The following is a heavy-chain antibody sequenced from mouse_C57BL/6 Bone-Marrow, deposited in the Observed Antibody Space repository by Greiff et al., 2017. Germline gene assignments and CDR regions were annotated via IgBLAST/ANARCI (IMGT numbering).Heavy chain of an antibody. CDR3: TRDARTTARRRFAY. CDR2: ISSGGDYI. Sequence: EVQLVESGEGLVKPGGSLKLSCAASGFTFSSYAMSWVRQTPETRLEWVAYISSGGDYIYYADTVKGRFTISRDNARNTLYLQMSSLKSEDTAMYYCTRDARTTARRRFAYWGQGTLVTVSA. CDR1: GFTFSSYA. D-gene: IGHD1-2*01. J-gene: IGHJ3*01. V-gene: IGHV5-9-1*02.